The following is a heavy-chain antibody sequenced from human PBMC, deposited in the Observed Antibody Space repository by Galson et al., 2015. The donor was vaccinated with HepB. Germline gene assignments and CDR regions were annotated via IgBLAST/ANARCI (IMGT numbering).Heavy chain of an antibody. CDR1: GFTFTNAW. V-gene: IGHV3-30-3*01. CDR3: AREVDWNSFDY. Sequence: SLRLSCAASGFTFTNAWMTWVRQAPGKGLEWVAFISYDGSNKNYADSVKGRFTISRDNSKSTLHLEMSSLKTEDMAVYYCAREVDWNSFDYWGQGTLVTVSS. CDR2: ISYDGSNK. D-gene: IGHD1-7*01. J-gene: IGHJ4*02.